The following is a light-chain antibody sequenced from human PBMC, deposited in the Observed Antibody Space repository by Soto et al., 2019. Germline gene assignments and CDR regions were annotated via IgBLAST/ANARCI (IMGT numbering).Light chain of an antibody. V-gene: IGKV3-15*01. CDR3: QQYNNWPFT. Sequence: EIVMTQSPATLSVSPGERATLSCRASQSVSSNLAWYQQKPVQAPRLLIYGASTRATGIPARFSGSGPGTEFTLTISSLQSEDFAVYYCQQYNNWPFTFGPGTKVDIK. J-gene: IGKJ3*01. CDR2: GAS. CDR1: QSVSSN.